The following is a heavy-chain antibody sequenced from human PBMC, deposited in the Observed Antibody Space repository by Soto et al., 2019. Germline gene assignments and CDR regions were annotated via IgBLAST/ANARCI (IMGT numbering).Heavy chain of an antibody. Sequence: ASVKVSCKASGYTFTSYGISWVRQAPGQGLEWMGWISAYNSNTNYAQKLQGRVTMTTDTSTSTAYMELRSLRSDDTAVYYCARDHRVADILIHPRPFDYWGQGTLVTVSS. D-gene: IGHD3-9*01. CDR1: GYTFTSYG. J-gene: IGHJ4*02. CDR2: ISAYNSNT. CDR3: ARDHRVADILIHPRPFDY. V-gene: IGHV1-18*04.